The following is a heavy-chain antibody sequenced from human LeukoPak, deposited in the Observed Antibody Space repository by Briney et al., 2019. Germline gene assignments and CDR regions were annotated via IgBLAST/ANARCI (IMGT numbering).Heavy chain of an antibody. CDR2: MNPNSGNT. CDR3: ASPIAAAGTNDY. J-gene: IGHJ4*02. CDR1: GYTFTSYD. D-gene: IGHD6-13*01. Sequence: GASVKVSCKASGYTFTSYDINWVRQATGQGLEWMGWMNPNSGNTGYAQKFQGRVTMTRNTSISTAYMELSSLRSEDTAVYYCASPIAAAGTNDYWGQGTLVTVSS. V-gene: IGHV1-8*01.